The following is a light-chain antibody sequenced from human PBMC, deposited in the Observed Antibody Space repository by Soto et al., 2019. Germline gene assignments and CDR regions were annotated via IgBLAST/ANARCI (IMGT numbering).Light chain of an antibody. CDR1: QSISSW. CDR3: QQYNSYSPPWT. V-gene: IGKV1-5*01. J-gene: IGKJ1*01. CDR2: DAS. Sequence: DIQMTQSPSTLSASVGDRVTITCRASQSISSWLAWYQQKPGKAPKLLIYDASSLKSGVPSRCSGSGSGTEFTLTIRSLQPDDFATYFCQQYNSYSPPWTFGQGTKVEIK.